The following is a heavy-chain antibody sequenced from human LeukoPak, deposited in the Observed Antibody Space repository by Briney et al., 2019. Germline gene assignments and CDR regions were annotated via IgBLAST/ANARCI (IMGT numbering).Heavy chain of an antibody. CDR2: IYYSGST. V-gene: IGHV4-39*07. CDR3: ARDTMVRGDKGFDP. CDR1: GGSMSSSSYY. Sequence: PSETLSLTCTVSGGSMSSSSYYWGWIRQPPGKGLEWIGSIYYSGSTYYNPSLKSRVTISVDTSKNQFSLKLSSVTAADTAVYYCARDTMVRGDKGFDPWGQGTLVTVSS. J-gene: IGHJ5*02. D-gene: IGHD3-10*01.